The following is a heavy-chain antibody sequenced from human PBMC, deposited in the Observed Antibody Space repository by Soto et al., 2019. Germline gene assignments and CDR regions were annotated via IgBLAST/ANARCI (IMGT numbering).Heavy chain of an antibody. Sequence: SLRLSCAASGFTFSSYAMSWVRQAPGKGLEWVSAISGSGGSTYYADSVKGRFTISRDNSKNTLYLQMNSLRAEDTAVYYCAKDSTKANWFDPWGQGTLVTVSS. CDR1: GFTFSSYA. D-gene: IGHD2-8*01. J-gene: IGHJ5*02. V-gene: IGHV3-23*01. CDR2: ISGSGGST. CDR3: AKDSTKANWFDP.